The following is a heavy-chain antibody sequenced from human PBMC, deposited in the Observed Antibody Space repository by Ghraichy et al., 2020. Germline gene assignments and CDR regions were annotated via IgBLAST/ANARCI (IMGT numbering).Heavy chain of an antibody. CDR3: AHSRPLGHCSGTSCLGAFDV. J-gene: IGHJ3*01. CDR1: GFSLSTSGVG. CDR2: ISWNDDT. Sequence: SGPTLVKPTQTLTLTCTFSGFSLSTSGVGVGWIRQPPGKALEWLALISWNDDTRYSPSLQSRLTITKDTSKNQVVLTVTNMDPVDTATYFCAHSRPLGHCSGTSCLGAFDVWGQGTMVTVSS. V-gene: IGHV2-5*01. D-gene: IGHD2-2*01.